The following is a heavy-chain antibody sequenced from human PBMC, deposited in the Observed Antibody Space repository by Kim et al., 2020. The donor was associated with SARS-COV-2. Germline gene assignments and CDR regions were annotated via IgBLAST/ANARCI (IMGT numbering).Heavy chain of an antibody. Sequence: GGSLRLSCAASGFTFSSYWMSWVRQAPGKGLEWVANINKDGSEKYYVDSVKGRFTISRDNAKNSLYLQMNSLRAEDTAVYFCARDSPRDYEDYWGQGTLVTVSS. J-gene: IGHJ4*02. V-gene: IGHV3-7*01. CDR3: ARDSPRDYEDY. CDR2: INKDGSEK. D-gene: IGHD4-17*01. CDR1: GFTFSSYW.